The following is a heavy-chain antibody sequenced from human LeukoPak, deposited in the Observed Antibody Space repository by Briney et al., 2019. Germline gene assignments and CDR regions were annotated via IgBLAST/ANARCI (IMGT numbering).Heavy chain of an antibody. J-gene: IGHJ5*02. D-gene: IGHD6-19*01. V-gene: IGHV1-2*02. CDR3: ARIAVAGHNWFDP. CDR2: INPNSGGT. Sequence: ASVKVSCKASGYTFTGYYMHWVRQAPGQGLEWMGWINPNSGGTNYAQKFQGRVTMTRDTSIGTAYMELSRLRSDDTAVYYCARIAVAGHNWFDPWGQGTLVTVSS. CDR1: GYTFTGYY.